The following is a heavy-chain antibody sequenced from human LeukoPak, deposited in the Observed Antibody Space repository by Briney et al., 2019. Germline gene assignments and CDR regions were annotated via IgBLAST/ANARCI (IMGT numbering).Heavy chain of an antibody. CDR2: IYSGGST. D-gene: IGHD3-10*01. CDR1: GFTVSSNY. J-gene: IGHJ6*02. V-gene: IGHV3-53*04. Sequence: HPGGSLRLSCAASGFTVSSNYMSWVRQAPGRGLEWGSVIYSGGSTYYADSVKGRFTIARHNSKNTLYLQMNSLRAEDTAVYYCARKAGHGMDVWGQGTTVTVSS. CDR3: ARKAGHGMDV.